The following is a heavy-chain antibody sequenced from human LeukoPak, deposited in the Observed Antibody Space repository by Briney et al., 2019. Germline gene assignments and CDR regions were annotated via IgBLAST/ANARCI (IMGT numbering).Heavy chain of an antibody. J-gene: IGHJ4*02. D-gene: IGHD3-10*01. V-gene: IGHV3-30*02. CDR1: GFTFSSYG. CDR3: AKPLDYYGSGSYYHSDY. Sequence: GGSLRLSCAASGFTFSSYGMHWVRQAPGKGLEWVAFIRYDGSNKYYADSVKGRFTISRDNSKNTLYLQMNSLRAEDTAVYYCAKPLDYYGSGSYYHSDYWGQGTLVTVSS. CDR2: IRYDGSNK.